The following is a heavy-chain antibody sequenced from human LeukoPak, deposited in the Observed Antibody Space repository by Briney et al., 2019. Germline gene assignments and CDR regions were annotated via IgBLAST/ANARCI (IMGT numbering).Heavy chain of an antibody. Sequence: GGSLRLSCAASGFTVSRNYMTWVRQAPGKGLEWVSVIYSGGSTYYADSVKGRFTISRDNSKNTPYLQMNSLRAEDTAVYYCAGTIVGKWAIDYWGQGTLVTVSS. J-gene: IGHJ4*02. D-gene: IGHD3-22*01. CDR1: GFTVSRNY. V-gene: IGHV3-53*01. CDR3: AGTIVGKWAIDY. CDR2: IYSGGST.